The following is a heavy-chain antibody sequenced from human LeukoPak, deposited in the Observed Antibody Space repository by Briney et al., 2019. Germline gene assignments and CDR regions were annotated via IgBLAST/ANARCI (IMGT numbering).Heavy chain of an antibody. Sequence: SETLSLTCTVSGGSFSSGTYYWSWIRQPPGKGLEWIGYIYYSGSTYYNPSLKSRVTISVDTSKNQFSLKLSSVTAADTAVYYCARGGYCSSTSCSDAFDIWGQGTMVTVSS. CDR3: ARGGYCSSTSCSDAFDI. D-gene: IGHD2-2*01. J-gene: IGHJ3*02. V-gene: IGHV4-61*01. CDR1: GGSFSSGTYY. CDR2: IYYSGST.